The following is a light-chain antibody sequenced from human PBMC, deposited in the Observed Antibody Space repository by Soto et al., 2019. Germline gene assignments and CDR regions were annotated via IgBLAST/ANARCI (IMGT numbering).Light chain of an antibody. V-gene: IGLV2-14*02. CDR1: SSDVGGSGL. J-gene: IGLJ2*01. Sequence: QSALTQPASVSGSPAQSITISCTGSSSDVGGSGLVSWYQQHPGKAPKLMIYEVSNRPSGVSNRFSGSKSGNTASLTISGLQAEDEADYYCSSYTSGSTRVVFGGGTKLTVL. CDR2: EVS. CDR3: SSYTSGSTRVV.